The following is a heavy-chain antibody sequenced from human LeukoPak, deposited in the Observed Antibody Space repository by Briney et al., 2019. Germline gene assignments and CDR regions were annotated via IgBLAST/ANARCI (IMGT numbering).Heavy chain of an antibody. V-gene: IGHV3-7*01. Sequence: GGSLRLSCAASGFIFSSYWMTWVRQAPGKGLEWVANIMQDGSEKYYVDSVKGQFTISRDNAKNSLSLQMNSLRAEDTAVYYCARGGKLTMLRGVNDYWGQGTLVTVSS. CDR2: IMQDGSEK. CDR1: GFIFSSYW. CDR3: ARGGKLTMLRGVNDY. D-gene: IGHD3-10*01. J-gene: IGHJ4*02.